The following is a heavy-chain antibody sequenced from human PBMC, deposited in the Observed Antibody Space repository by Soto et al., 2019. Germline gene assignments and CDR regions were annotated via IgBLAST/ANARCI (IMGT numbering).Heavy chain of an antibody. CDR3: ARGRYDLWSVYSTGYYYYMDV. V-gene: IGHV1-8*01. Sequence: GASVKVSCKASGYTFTSYDINCVRQATGQGLEWMGWMNPNSGNTGYAQKFQGRVTMTRNTSISTAYMELSSLRSEDTAVYYCARGRYDLWSVYSTGYYYYMDVWG. CDR2: MNPNSGNT. J-gene: IGHJ6*03. D-gene: IGHD3-3*01. CDR1: GYTFTSYD.